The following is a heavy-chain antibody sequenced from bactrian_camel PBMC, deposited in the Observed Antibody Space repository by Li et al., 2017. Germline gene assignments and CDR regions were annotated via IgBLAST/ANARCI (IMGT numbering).Heavy chain of an antibody. J-gene: IGHJ4*01. D-gene: IGHD1*01. V-gene: IGHV3-2*01. CDR1: GFSFSNRY. CDR2: IFNDGTIT. Sequence: VQLVESGGGLVQPGGSLRLSCAASGFSFSNRYMSWVRQAPGKGLEWVATIFNDGTITYYEDFVKGRFTISRDNAKSTVYLQMDRLKSEDTALYYCATRVSSDCTLSTPDGCYSHRGQGTQVTVS.